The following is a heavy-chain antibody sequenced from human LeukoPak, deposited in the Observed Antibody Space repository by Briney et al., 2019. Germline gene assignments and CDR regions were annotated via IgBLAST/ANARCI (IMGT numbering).Heavy chain of an antibody. CDR3: ARAPMGFLQLDY. D-gene: IGHD1-1*01. V-gene: IGHV3-33*01. CDR1: GFSFSTYG. Sequence: GGSLRLSCAASGFSFSTYGMHWVRQAPGKGLEWVGIVWYDGSQKYYADSVKGRFTISRDNSKNTLYLQMDSLRAEDTAVYYCARAPMGFLQLDYWGQGTLVTVSS. CDR2: VWYDGSQK. J-gene: IGHJ4*02.